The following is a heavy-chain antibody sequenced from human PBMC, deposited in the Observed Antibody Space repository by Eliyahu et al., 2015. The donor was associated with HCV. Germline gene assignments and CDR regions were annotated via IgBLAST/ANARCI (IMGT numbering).Heavy chain of an antibody. V-gene: IGHV4-4*07. Sequence: QVQLQESGPGLVKPSETLSLTCTVSGGSISSYXWSWIRQPAGKGLEWIGRFYTSGSTNYNPSXKSRVTMSVHTSKNQFSLKLISLTAADTAVYYCARGYSSGWTQALYYYYGLDVWGQGTTVTVSS. CDR3: ARGYSSGWTQALYYYYGLDV. D-gene: IGHD6-19*01. J-gene: IGHJ6*02. CDR2: FYTSGST. CDR1: GGSISSYX.